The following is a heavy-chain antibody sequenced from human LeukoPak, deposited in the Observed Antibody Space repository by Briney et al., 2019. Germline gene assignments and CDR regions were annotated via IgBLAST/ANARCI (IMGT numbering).Heavy chain of an antibody. V-gene: IGHV1-18*04. D-gene: IGHD3-10*01. J-gene: IGHJ6*04. CDR3: ARDYYGSAYYYYGMDV. CDR2: ISAYNGNT. CDR1: GHTFTSYG. Sequence: ASVKVSCKASGHTFTSYGISWVRQAPGQGLEWMGWISAYNGNTNYAQKLQGRVTMTTDTSTSTAYMELRSLRSDDTAVYYCARDYYGSAYYYYGMDVWGKGTTVTVSS.